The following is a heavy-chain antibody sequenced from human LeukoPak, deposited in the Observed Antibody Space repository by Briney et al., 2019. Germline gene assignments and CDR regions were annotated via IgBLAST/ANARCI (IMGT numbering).Heavy chain of an antibody. CDR1: GFTFNRNA. D-gene: IGHD3-10*01. Sequence: GGSLRLSCAASGFTFNRNAMSWVRQAPGMGLECVATITESGGGTFYADSVKGRFTVSRDNSEHTLYLQMNSLRAEDTAVYYCAKFVNYGNYYYYYYMDVWGKGTTVTVSS. CDR2: ITESGGGT. J-gene: IGHJ6*03. CDR3: AKFVNYGNYYYYYYMDV. V-gene: IGHV3-23*01.